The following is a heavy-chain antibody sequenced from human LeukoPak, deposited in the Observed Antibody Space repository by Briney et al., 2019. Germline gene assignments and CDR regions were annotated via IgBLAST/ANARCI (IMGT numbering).Heavy chain of an antibody. V-gene: IGHV1-2*02. CDR3: ARGYGDLANWFDP. D-gene: IGHD4-17*01. CDR2: INPNSGGT. J-gene: IGHJ5*02. Sequence: ASVTVSCKASGYTFTGYYMHWVRQAPGQGLEWMGWINPNSGGTNYAQKFQGRVTMTRDTSISTAYMELSRLGSDDTAVYYCARGYGDLANWFDPWGQGTLVTVSS. CDR1: GYTFTGYY.